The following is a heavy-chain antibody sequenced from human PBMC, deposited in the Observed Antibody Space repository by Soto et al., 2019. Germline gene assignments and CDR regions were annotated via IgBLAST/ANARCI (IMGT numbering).Heavy chain of an antibody. D-gene: IGHD3-3*01. CDR1: GFTFSNAW. V-gene: IGHV3-15*01. CDR2: IKSKTDGGAT. J-gene: IGHJ4*02. CDR3: TTLITIFGVAKGYFDY. Sequence: GGSLRLSCAASGFTFSNAWMSWVRQAPGKGLEWVGRIKSKTDGGATDYAAPVKGRFTISRDDSKNTLYLQMNSLKTEDTAVYYCTTLITIFGVAKGYFDYWGQGTLVTVSS.